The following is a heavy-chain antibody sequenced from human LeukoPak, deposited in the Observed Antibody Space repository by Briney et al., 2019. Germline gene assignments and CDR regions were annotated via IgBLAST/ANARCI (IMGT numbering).Heavy chain of an antibody. Sequence: PGGSLRLSCAASGFTFSSYWMHWVRQAPGKGLVWVSRINSDGSSTSYADSVKGRFTISRDNAKNTLYLQMNSLRAEDTAVYYCARDGYCSSTSCYDYYYGMDVWGQGTTVTVSS. CDR1: GFTFSSYW. CDR3: ARDGYCSSTSCYDYYYGMDV. D-gene: IGHD2-2*03. J-gene: IGHJ6*02. V-gene: IGHV3-74*01. CDR2: INSDGSST.